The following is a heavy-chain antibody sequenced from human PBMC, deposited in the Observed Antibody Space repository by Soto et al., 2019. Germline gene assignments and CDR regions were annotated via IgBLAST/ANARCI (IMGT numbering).Heavy chain of an antibody. CDR1: GFSLEDYA. J-gene: IGHJ3*02. Sequence: PGGCLRLSCAASGFSLEDYAMHWVRQAPGKGLEWVSGISWNSGSIGYADSVKGRFTISRDNAKNSLYLQMNSLRAEDTALYYCAKAADMSWGGCSGGSCYSVAFDIWGQGTMVTVSS. D-gene: IGHD2-15*01. CDR3: AKAADMSWGGCSGGSCYSVAFDI. CDR2: ISWNSGSI. V-gene: IGHV3-9*01.